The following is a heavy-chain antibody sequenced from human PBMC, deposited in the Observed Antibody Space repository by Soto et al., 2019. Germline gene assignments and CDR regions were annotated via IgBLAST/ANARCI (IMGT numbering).Heavy chain of an antibody. V-gene: IGHV3-43*01. CDR3: ARETLSYGSSLDV. J-gene: IGHJ6*02. CDR1: GFRFDDYN. Sequence: GGSLRLSCAASGFRFDDYNIHWVRQAPGKGLEWVSLITWNGGNSYYADSVKGRFTISRDGTTESVSLQMTSLKREDTGLYFCARETLSYGSSLDVWGQGTTVTVSS. CDR2: ITWNGGNS. D-gene: IGHD3-16*01.